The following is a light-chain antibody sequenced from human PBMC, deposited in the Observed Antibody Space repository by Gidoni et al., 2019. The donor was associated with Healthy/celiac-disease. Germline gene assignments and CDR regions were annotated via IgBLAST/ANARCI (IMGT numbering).Light chain of an antibody. CDR2: SAS. CDR1: QSVSGSY. CDR3: QQYGSAPRT. Sequence: EIVLTQFPGTVSLSPGESATFPCRSSQSVSGSYLAWYQQKPGQAPRLLIYSASSRATGIPDRFSGSGSGTDFTLTISRLEPEDFAVYYCQQYGSAPRTFGQGTKVEIK. V-gene: IGKV3-20*01. J-gene: IGKJ1*01.